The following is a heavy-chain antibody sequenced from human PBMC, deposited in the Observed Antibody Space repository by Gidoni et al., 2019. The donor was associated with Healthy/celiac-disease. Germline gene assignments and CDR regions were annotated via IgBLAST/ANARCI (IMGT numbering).Heavy chain of an antibody. D-gene: IGHD4-17*01. Sequence: EVQLVESGGGLVKPGGSLRPSCAASGFTFSSYSMNWVRQAPGKGLEWVSSISSSSSYIYYADSVKGRFTISRDNAKNSLYLQMNSLRAEDTAVYYCAREATVTPGTFDYWGQGTLVTVSS. CDR2: ISSSSSYI. V-gene: IGHV3-21*01. CDR1: GFTFSSYS. J-gene: IGHJ4*02. CDR3: AREATVTPGTFDY.